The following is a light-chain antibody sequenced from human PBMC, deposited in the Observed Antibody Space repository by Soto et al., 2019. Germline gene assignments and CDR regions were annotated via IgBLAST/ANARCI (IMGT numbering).Light chain of an antibody. Sequence: DIPMTQSPSSLSASVGDRVTITCRASQSISSYLNWYQQKPGKAPKLLIYAASSLQSGVPSRFSGSGSGTDFNLTISSRKPEDFATYYCQQSYSTPPYTFGQGTKLEIK. J-gene: IGKJ2*01. CDR3: QQSYSTPPYT. CDR2: AAS. CDR1: QSISSY. V-gene: IGKV1-39*01.